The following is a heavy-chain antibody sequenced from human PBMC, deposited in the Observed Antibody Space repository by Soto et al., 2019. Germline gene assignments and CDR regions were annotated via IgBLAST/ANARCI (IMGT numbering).Heavy chain of an antibody. Sequence: EVQLLESGGDLVQSGGSLRLSCSASGFISKNYAMSWVRQAPGKGLEWVSAISGSGANTYYADSVRGRFTISRDNSKSVVFLQMISLRAEDSAVYFCASEGGDFWSGYGGRGQGTLVTVSP. J-gene: IGHJ4*02. CDR3: ASEGGDFWSGYGG. D-gene: IGHD3-3*01. CDR1: GFISKNYA. V-gene: IGHV3-23*01. CDR2: ISGSGANT.